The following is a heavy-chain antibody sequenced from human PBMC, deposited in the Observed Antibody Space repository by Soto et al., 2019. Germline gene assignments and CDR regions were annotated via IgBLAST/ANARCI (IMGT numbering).Heavy chain of an antibody. Sequence: GGSLRLSCAASGFTVSSNYMSWVRQAPGKGLEWVSVIYSGGSTYYADSVKGRFTISRDNSKNTLYLQMNSLRAEDTAVYYCARDWPILYSFSYYYYMDVWGKGTTVTVSS. CDR2: IYSGGST. CDR1: GFTVSSNY. V-gene: IGHV3-66*01. J-gene: IGHJ6*03. CDR3: ARDWPILYSFSYYYYMDV. D-gene: IGHD3-9*01.